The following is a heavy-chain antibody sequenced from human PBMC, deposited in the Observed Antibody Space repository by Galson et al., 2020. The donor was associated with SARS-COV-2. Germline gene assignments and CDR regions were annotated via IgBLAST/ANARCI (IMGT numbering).Heavy chain of an antibody. CDR1: GGTFSSYA. J-gene: IGHJ4*02. CDR2: IIPISGTA. Sequence: SVKVSCKASGGTFSSYAISWVRQAPGQGLEWMGGIIPISGTANYAQKFQGRVTITADESTSTAYMELSSLRSEYTAVYYCRSTLGYCSGGSCYTYGTFDYWGQGTLVTVSS. V-gene: IGHV1-69*13. CDR3: RSTLGYCSGGSCYTYGTFDY. D-gene: IGHD2-15*01.